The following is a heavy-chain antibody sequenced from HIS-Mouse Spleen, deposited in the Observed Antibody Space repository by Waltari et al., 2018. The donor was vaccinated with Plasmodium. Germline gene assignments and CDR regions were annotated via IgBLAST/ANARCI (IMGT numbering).Heavy chain of an antibody. CDR2: VSPYNGNT. J-gene: IGHJ3*02. CDR3: ARGSAGDAFDI. Sequence: QVQLVQSGAEVKKPGASVKVSCTASGYTFTNYGIRWVRTAPGQGLEWMGWVSPYNGNTHFAQKLQGRVTMTTDTSTSTAYMELRSLRSDDTAVYYCARGSAGDAFDIWGRGTMVTVSS. D-gene: IGHD6-19*01. CDR1: GYTFTNYG. V-gene: IGHV1-18*01.